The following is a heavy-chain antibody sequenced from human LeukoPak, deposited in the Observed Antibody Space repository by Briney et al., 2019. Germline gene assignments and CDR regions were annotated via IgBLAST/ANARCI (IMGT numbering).Heavy chain of an antibody. Sequence: SPTLSLTRAISGDSVSSNSAPWNWIRQSPSRGLGWLGRTYYRSKWYNDYAVSVKSRITINPDTSKNQFSLQLKSVTPEDTAVYYCAIESSGWYNWFDPWGQGTLVTVSS. CDR1: GDSVSSNSAP. D-gene: IGHD6-19*01. J-gene: IGHJ5*02. CDR2: TYYRSKWYN. V-gene: IGHV6-1*01. CDR3: AIESSGWYNWFDP.